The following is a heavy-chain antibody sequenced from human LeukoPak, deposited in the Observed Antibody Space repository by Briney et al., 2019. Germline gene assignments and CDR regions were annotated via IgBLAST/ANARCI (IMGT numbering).Heavy chain of an antibody. CDR3: ASELGATNYYYHYMDV. CDR1: GGTFCSYA. J-gene: IGHJ6*03. Sequence: ASVKVSCKASGGTFCSYAISWVRQAPGQGLEWMGRIIPIFGTAKYAQKFQGRVTITTDESTSTAYMELSSLRSEDTAVYYCASELGATNYYYHYMDVWGKGTTVTVSS. CDR2: IIPIFGTA. V-gene: IGHV1-69*05. D-gene: IGHD1-26*01.